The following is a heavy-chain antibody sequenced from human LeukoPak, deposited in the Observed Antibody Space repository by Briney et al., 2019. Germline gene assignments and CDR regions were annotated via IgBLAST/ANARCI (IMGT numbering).Heavy chain of an antibody. V-gene: IGHV5-10-1*01. D-gene: IGHD6-13*01. CDR3: ARLPIAAAGDLEYFQH. J-gene: IGHJ1*01. CDR2: IVPSDSYT. Sequence: GESLKISCKGSGYSFTSYWISWLRQMPGKGLEWMGGIVPSDSYTNYSPSFQGHVTISADTSISTAYLQWSSLTASDTAMYYCARLPIAAAGDLEYFQHWGQGTLVTVSS. CDR1: GYSFTSYW.